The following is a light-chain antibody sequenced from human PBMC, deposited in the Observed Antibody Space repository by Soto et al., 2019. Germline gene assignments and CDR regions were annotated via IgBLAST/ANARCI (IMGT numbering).Light chain of an antibody. CDR2: EVN. CDR3: SSYTSSSTVL. V-gene: IGLV2-14*01. CDR1: SSDVGAYNY. Sequence: QSVLTQPASVSGSPGQSITISCSGTSSDVGAYNYVSWHQQHPGKAPKLMIFEVNNRPSGVSNRFSGSKSGNTASLTISDLQAEDEADYYCSSYTSSSTVLFGGGTKLTVL. J-gene: IGLJ2*01.